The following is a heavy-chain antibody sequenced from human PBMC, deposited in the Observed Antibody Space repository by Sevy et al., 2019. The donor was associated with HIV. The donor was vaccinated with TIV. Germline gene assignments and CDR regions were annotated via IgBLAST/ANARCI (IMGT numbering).Heavy chain of an antibody. CDR3: AKWSELPSSPFDY. D-gene: IGHD1-26*01. V-gene: IGHV3-23*01. CDR2: ISGSGGST. Sequence: GGSLRLSCAASGFTFSNYAMSWVRQAPGKGLEWVSAISGSGGSTYYADSVKGRFTISRDNSKNTLFLQMNSQRAEDTAVYFCAKWSELPSSPFDYWGQGTLVTVSS. J-gene: IGHJ4*02. CDR1: GFTFSNYA.